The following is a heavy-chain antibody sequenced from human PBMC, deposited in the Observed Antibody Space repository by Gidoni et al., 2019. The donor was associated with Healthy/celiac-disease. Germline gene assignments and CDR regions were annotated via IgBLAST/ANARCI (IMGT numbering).Heavy chain of an antibody. CDR2: IYPGDSDT. V-gene: IGHV5-51*01. Sequence: EVQLVQSGAEVKTPGESLKISCKGSGYSFTSYWIGWVRQMPGKGLEWMGIIYPGDSDTRYSPSFQGQVTISADKSISTAYLQWSSLKASDTAMYYCARGRNDGRDGYNLFDYWGQGTLVTVSS. CDR1: GYSFTSYW. CDR3: ARGRNDGRDGYNLFDY. J-gene: IGHJ4*02. D-gene: IGHD5-12*01.